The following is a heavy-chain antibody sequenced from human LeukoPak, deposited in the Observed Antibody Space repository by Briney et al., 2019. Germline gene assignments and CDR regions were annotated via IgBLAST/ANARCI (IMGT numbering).Heavy chain of an antibody. CDR2: IYTSGST. J-gene: IGHJ6*03. Sequence: TLSLTCTVSGGSISSGSYYWSWIRQPARKGLEWIGRIYTSGSTNYNPSLKSRVTFSVDTSNNEFSLKLTSVTAADTAVYYCARGIVVVAQLGFYFYYMDVWGKGTTVTISS. CDR1: GGSISSGSYY. CDR3: ARGIVVVAQLGFYFYYMDV. D-gene: IGHD2-15*01. V-gene: IGHV4-61*02.